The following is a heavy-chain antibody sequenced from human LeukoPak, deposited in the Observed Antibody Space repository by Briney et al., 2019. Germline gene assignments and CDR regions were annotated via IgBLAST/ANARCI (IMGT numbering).Heavy chain of an antibody. J-gene: IGHJ6*03. V-gene: IGHV4-34*01. CDR3: ARHLGYSYGYNYYYYMDV. CDR1: GGSFSGYY. CDR2: INHSGST. D-gene: IGHD5-18*01. Sequence: SETLSLTCAAYGGSFSGYYWSWIRQPPGKGLEWIGEINHSGSTNYNPSLKSRVTISVDTSKNQFSLKLSSVTAADTAVYYCARHLGYSYGYNYYYYMDVWGKGTTVTISS.